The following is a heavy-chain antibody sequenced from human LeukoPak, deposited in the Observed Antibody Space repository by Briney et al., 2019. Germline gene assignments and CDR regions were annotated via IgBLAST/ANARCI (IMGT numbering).Heavy chain of an antibody. CDR3: ARDNQQIDAFDI. V-gene: IGHV4-39*07. CDR2: IYYSGST. J-gene: IGHJ3*02. CDR1: GGSISSSSYY. Sequence: TSETLSLTCTVSGGSISSSSYYWGWIRQPPGKGLEWIGSIYYSGSTYYNPSLKSRVTISVDTSKNQFSLKLSSVTAADTAVYYCARDNQQIDAFDIWGQGTMVTVSS. D-gene: IGHD6-13*01.